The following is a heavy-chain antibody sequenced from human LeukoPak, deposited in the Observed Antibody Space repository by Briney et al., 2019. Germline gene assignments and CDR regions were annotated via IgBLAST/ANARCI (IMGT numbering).Heavy chain of an antibody. V-gene: IGHV4-39*01. D-gene: IGHD6-13*01. J-gene: IGHJ4*02. CDR2: IYYSGST. CDR1: GGSISSTSYY. CDR3: ARLPAGTWYFDY. Sequence: SETLSLTCTVSGGSISSTSYYWGWIRPPPGKRLEWVAMIYYSGSTYYNPSLKSRVSISVDTSKNQVSLKVSSVTATDTAVYYCARLPAGTWYFDYWGEGTLVTVSS.